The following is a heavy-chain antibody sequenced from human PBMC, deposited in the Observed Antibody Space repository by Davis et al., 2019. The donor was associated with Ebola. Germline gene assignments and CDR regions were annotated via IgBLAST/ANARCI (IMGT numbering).Heavy chain of an antibody. Sequence: PSETLSLTCTVSGGSISTHYWNWIRQPPGKGLEWIGYISNSVSTHYNPSLKSRLTISIDTSKNQFSLELRSVTAADTAVYYCVRNLTEASCFDYWGQGALVTVSS. V-gene: IGHV4-59*08. CDR2: ISNSVST. CDR1: GGSISTHY. CDR3: VRNLTEASCFDY. D-gene: IGHD1-20*01. J-gene: IGHJ4*02.